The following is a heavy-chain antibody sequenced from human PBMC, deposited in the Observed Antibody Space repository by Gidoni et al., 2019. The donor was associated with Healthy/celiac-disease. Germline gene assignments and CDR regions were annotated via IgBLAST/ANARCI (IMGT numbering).Heavy chain of an antibody. CDR3: AKDTGEWELQGIDY. CDR2: ISGRGGST. CDR1: GFTSSSYA. D-gene: IGHD1-26*01. Sequence: EVQLLESGGGLVQPGGSLRLSCAASGFTSSSYAMSWVRQAPGKGLGLVSAISGRGGSTYYADAVKGRFTISRDNSKNTLYLQMNSLRAEDTAVYYCAKDTGEWELQGIDYWGQGTLVTVSS. V-gene: IGHV3-23*01. J-gene: IGHJ4*02.